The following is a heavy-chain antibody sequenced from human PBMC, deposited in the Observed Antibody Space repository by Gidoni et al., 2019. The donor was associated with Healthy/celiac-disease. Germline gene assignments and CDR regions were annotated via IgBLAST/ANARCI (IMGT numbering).Heavy chain of an antibody. CDR2: INPRGGST. J-gene: IGHJ5*02. Sequence: QVQLVQSGAEVKKPGASVKVSCKASGSTFTSYYMHWVRQAPGQGLEWMGIINPRGGSTSYAQKFQGRVTMTRDTSTSTVYMELSSLRSEDTAVYYCARASSWYNWFDPWGQGTLVTVSS. V-gene: IGHV1-46*01. CDR3: ARASSWYNWFDP. D-gene: IGHD6-13*01. CDR1: GSTFTSYY.